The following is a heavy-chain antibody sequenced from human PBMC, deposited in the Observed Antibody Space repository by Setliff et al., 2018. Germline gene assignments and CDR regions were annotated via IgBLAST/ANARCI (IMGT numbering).Heavy chain of an antibody. CDR1: GFTFSSLA. V-gene: IGHV3-23*01. CDR2: INVGGTNT. CDR3: AKDKDVRVDYFDY. D-gene: IGHD3-10*01. Sequence: GGSLRLSCAASGFTFSSLAMSWVRQAPGKRLEWVSIINVGGTNTYYRDSVKGRFTISRDNSKSTLYLQMNSLRAEDTAIYYCAKDKDVRVDYFDYWGPGTLVTVSS. J-gene: IGHJ4*02.